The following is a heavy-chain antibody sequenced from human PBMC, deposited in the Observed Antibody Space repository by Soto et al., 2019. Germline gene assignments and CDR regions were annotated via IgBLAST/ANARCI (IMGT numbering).Heavy chain of an antibody. V-gene: IGHV3-48*02. Sequence: EVQLVESGGGVIQPGGSLRLSCAASGFTFSTYSMNWVRQAPGKGLEWVSYISSSRNTIYADSVKGRFTISRDNAKNSLYLQMNSLTDEDTAVYYCARDVYGDYGFDYWGQGTLVTVSS. CDR3: ARDVYGDYGFDY. CDR2: ISSSRNTI. CDR1: GFTFSTYS. D-gene: IGHD4-17*01. J-gene: IGHJ4*02.